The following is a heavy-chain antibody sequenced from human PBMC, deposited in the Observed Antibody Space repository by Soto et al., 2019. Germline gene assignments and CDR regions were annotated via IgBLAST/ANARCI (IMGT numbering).Heavy chain of an antibody. Sequence: PSETLSLTCTVSGGSISSYYWSWIRQPPGKGLEWIGYIYYSGSTNYNPSLKSRVTISVDTSKNQFSLKLSSVTAADTAVYYCARVLTIFGVDYYGMDVWGQGTTGTVSS. CDR3: ARVLTIFGVDYYGMDV. J-gene: IGHJ6*02. CDR1: GGSISSYY. CDR2: IYYSGST. D-gene: IGHD3-3*01. V-gene: IGHV4-59*01.